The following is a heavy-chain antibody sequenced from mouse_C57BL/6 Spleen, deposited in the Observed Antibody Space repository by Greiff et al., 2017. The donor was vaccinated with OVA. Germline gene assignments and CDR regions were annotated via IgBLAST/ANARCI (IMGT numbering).Heavy chain of an antibody. CDR1: GYTFTSYW. CDR3: ARSYYGSSSYFDY. CDR2: IDPSDSYT. V-gene: IGHV1-69*01. Sequence: VQLQQSGAELVMPGASVKLSCKASGYTFTSYWMHWVKQRPGQGLEWIGEIDPSDSYTNYNQKFKGKSTLTVDKSSSTAYMQLSSLTSEDSAVYYCARSYYGSSSYFDYWGQGTTLTVSS. D-gene: IGHD1-1*01. J-gene: IGHJ2*01.